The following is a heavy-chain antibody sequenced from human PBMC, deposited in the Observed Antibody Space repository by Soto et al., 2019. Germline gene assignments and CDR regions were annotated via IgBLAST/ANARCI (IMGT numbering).Heavy chain of an antibody. J-gene: IGHJ4*02. CDR3: AHSQQLVRASFDY. V-gene: IGHV2-5*02. D-gene: IGHD6-13*01. CDR1: GFSLSTSGVG. CDR2: IYWDDDN. Sequence: QITLKESGPTLVKPTQTLTLTCTFSGFSLSTSGVGVGWIRQPPGKALEWLALIYWDDDNRYSPYLKSRLTRTKVTSKTLVVLKTTTREPVETSTYYGAHSQQLVRASFDYWGQGTLVTVSS.